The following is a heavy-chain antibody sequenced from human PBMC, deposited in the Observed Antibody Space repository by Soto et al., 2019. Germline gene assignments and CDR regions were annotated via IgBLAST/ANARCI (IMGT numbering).Heavy chain of an antibody. J-gene: IGHJ4*02. CDR3: ARDRYIAADDGRIDY. CDR2: IYYSGST. D-gene: IGHD6-13*01. V-gene: IGHV4-31*03. CDR1: GGSISSGGYY. Sequence: SETLSLTCTVSGGSISSGGYYWSWIRQHPGKGLEWIGYIYYSGSTYYNPSLKSRVTISVDTSKNQFSLKLSSVTAADTAVYYCARDRYIAADDGRIDYWGQGTLVTVSS.